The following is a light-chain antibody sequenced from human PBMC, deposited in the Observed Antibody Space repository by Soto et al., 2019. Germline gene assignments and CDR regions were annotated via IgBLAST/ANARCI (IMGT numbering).Light chain of an antibody. J-gene: IGKJ1*01. CDR1: QSVSSSY. Sequence: EIVLTQSPGTLSLSPRERATLSCRASQSVSSSYLAWYQRKPGQAPRLLIYGASSRATGIPDRFSGSGSGTDFTRTGSRLEPEDFAVYYGQQYGSSPRTFGQGTKVEIK. V-gene: IGKV3-20*01. CDR2: GAS. CDR3: QQYGSSPRT.